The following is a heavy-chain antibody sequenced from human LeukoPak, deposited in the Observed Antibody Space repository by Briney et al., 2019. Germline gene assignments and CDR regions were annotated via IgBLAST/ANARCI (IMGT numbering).Heavy chain of an antibody. CDR1: GGSISSYY. CDR2: IYTSGST. CDR3: ASLGRGSGSYYSVGYFDY. J-gene: IGHJ4*02. D-gene: IGHD3-10*01. V-gene: IGHV4-4*07. Sequence: PSETLSLTCTVSGGSISSYYWSWIRQPAGKGLEWIGRIYTSGSTNYNPSLKSRVTMSVDTSKNQFSLKLSSVTAADTAVYYCASLGRGSGSYYSVGYFDYWGQGTLVTVSS.